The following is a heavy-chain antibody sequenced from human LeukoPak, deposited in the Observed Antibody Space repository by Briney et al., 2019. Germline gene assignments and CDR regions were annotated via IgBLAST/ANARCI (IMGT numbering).Heavy chain of an antibody. D-gene: IGHD3-22*01. V-gene: IGHV3-30*03. Sequence: GRSLRLSCEASGFTFRNFGMHWVRQAPGKGLEWVAIISYDGSTKYYADSVKGRFSISRDNSKNTLYLQMNSLRVEDTAVYYCATPPTAYTSGSLGYWGQGTLVTVSS. J-gene: IGHJ4*02. CDR3: ATPPTAYTSGSLGY. CDR2: ISYDGSTK. CDR1: GFTFRNFG.